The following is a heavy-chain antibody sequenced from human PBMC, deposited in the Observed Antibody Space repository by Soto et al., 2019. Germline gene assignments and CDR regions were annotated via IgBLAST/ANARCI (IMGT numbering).Heavy chain of an antibody. Sequence: SVKVSCKASGGTFSSYAISWVRQAPGQGLEWMGGIIPIFGTANYAQKFQGRVTITADKSTSTAYMELSSLRSEDTAVYYCASNMLTFGGVFHYWGQGNLVTVSS. V-gene: IGHV1-69*06. J-gene: IGHJ4*02. D-gene: IGHD3-16*01. CDR3: ASNMLTFGGVFHY. CDR2: IIPIFGTA. CDR1: GGTFSSYA.